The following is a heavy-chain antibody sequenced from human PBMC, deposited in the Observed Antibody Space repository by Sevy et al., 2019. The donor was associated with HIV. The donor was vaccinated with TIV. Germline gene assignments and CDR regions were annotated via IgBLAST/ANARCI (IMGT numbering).Heavy chain of an antibody. V-gene: IGHV3-30*18. CDR2: ISYDGSNK. J-gene: IGHJ4*02. CDR3: AKDLDY. CDR1: GFTFSSYG. Sequence: GESLKSSCAASGFTFSSYGMHWVRQAPGKGLEWVAVISYDGSNKYYADSVKGRFTISRDNSKNTLYLQMNSLRAEDTAVYYCAKDLDYWGQGTLVTVSS.